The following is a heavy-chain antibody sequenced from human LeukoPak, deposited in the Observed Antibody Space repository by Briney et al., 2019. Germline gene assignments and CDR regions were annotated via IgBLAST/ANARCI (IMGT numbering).Heavy chain of an antibody. CDR3: ARETPDYGGPSYYYYYMDV. Sequence: PGGSLRLSCAASGFTFSSYSMNWVRQAPGKGLEWVSSISSSSSYIYYADSVKGRFTISRDNAENSLYLQMNSLRAEDTAVYYCARETPDYGGPSYYYYYMDVWGKGTTVTVSS. J-gene: IGHJ6*03. V-gene: IGHV3-21*01. CDR2: ISSSSSYI. CDR1: GFTFSSYS. D-gene: IGHD4-23*01.